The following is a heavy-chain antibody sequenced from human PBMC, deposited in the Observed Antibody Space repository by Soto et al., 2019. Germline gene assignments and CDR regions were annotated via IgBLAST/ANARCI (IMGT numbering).Heavy chain of an antibody. CDR2: NYHSGST. D-gene: IGHD5-12*01. J-gene: IGHJ3*02. Sequence: SETLSLTCAVSGGPISSRNWGSWVRQPPGKGQEWIGENYHSGSTNYNPSLKSRVTISVDKSKNQFSLKLSSVTAADTAVYYCARDAGYNYPRSAFDIWGQGTMVT. V-gene: IGHV4-4*02. CDR1: GGPISSRNW. CDR3: ARDAGYNYPRSAFDI.